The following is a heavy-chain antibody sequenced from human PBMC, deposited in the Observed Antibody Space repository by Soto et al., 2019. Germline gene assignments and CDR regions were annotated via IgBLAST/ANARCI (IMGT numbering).Heavy chain of an antibody. CDR2: ISAYNGNT. CDR1: GYTFTSYG. Sequence: ASVKVSCKASGYTFTSYGISWVRQAPGQGLEWMGWISAYNGNTNYAQKLQGRVTMTTDTSTSTAYMELRSLRSEDTAVYYCARGSGKYYDFWSGYYNGATYYYYGMDVWGQGTTVTVSS. J-gene: IGHJ6*02. V-gene: IGHV1-18*01. CDR3: ARGSGKYYDFWSGYYNGATYYYYGMDV. D-gene: IGHD3-3*01.